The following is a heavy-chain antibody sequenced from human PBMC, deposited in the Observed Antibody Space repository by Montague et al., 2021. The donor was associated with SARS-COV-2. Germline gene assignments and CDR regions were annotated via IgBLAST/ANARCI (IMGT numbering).Heavy chain of an antibody. Sequence: SETLSLTSAVYGGSFSGYYWSWIRQPPGKGLEWIGEINHSGSTNYNPSLKSRVTISVDTSKNQFSLKLSSVTAADTAVYYCARANGYYFDYWGQGTLVTVSS. CDR1: GGSFSGYY. J-gene: IGHJ4*02. D-gene: IGHD2-8*01. CDR2: INHSGST. CDR3: ARANGYYFDY. V-gene: IGHV4-34*01.